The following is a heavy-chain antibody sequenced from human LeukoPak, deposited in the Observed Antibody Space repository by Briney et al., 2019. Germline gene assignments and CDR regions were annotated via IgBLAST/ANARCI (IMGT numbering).Heavy chain of an antibody. CDR3: ARGKQYCSSTSCRPGGMDV. CDR1: GYTFTSYG. D-gene: IGHD2-2*01. Sequence: ASVKVSCKASGYTFTSYGISWVRQAPGQGLEWMGWISAYNGNTNYAQKLQGRVTMTTDASTSTAYMELRSLRSDDTAVYYCARGKQYCSSTSCRPGGMDVWVQGTTVTVSS. V-gene: IGHV1-18*01. J-gene: IGHJ6*02. CDR2: ISAYNGNT.